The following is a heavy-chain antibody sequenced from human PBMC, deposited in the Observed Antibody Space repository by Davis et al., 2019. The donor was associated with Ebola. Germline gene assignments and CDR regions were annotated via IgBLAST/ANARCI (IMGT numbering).Heavy chain of an antibody. Sequence: GESLKISCAASGFTFSNYAMSWVRQAPGKGLEWVSTISGSGGSTYYADSVKGRFTISRDNSKNTLYLQMNSLRAEDTAIYYCAKDTWGSRLYYFDYWGQGTLVTVSS. CDR3: AKDTWGSRLYYFDY. V-gene: IGHV3-23*01. J-gene: IGHJ4*02. CDR2: ISGSGGST. D-gene: IGHD7-27*01. CDR1: GFTFSNYA.